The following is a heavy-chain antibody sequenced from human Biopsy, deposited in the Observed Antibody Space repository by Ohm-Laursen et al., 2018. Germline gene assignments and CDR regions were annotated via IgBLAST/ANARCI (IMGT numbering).Heavy chain of an antibody. V-gene: IGHV1-8*01. J-gene: IGHJ5*02. CDR1: GYTFTGYD. CDR2: LNPVSGNS. CDR3: GRAVRNQLLTDP. Sequence: GSSVKVSCKVSGYTFTGYDITWVRQASGQGPEWIGWLNPVSGNSNFGQKFRGRVTVTSDTSISTAYMELSGLTSDDTATYYCGRAVRNQLLTDPWGQGTLVTVTS. D-gene: IGHD1-7*01.